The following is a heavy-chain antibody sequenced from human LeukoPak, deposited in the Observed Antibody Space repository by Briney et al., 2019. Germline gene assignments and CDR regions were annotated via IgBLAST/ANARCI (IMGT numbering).Heavy chain of an antibody. V-gene: IGHV3-11*01. D-gene: IGHD3-10*01. CDR1: GFTFSDYF. Sequence: GGSLRLSCAASGFTFSDYFMTWIRQAPGKGLEWVSSINSSGSTIYYADSVKGRFTISGDNAKNSLYLQMNSLRAEDTAVYYCARELRVGTAFDLWGRGTLVTVSS. J-gene: IGHJ2*01. CDR2: INSSGSTI. CDR3: ARELRVGTAFDL.